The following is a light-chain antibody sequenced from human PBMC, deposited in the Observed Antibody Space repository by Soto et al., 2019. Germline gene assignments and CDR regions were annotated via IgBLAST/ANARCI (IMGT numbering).Light chain of an antibody. Sequence: QSALTQPRSVSGSPGQSVTISCTGTSSDVGGYNYVSWYQQHPGKAPKLMIYDVIKRPSGVPDRFSGSKSGNTASLTISGLQADDEADYYCCSYAGSYTVLFGGGTQLTVL. J-gene: IGLJ2*01. CDR2: DVI. CDR1: SSDVGGYNY. V-gene: IGLV2-11*01. CDR3: CSYAGSYTVL.